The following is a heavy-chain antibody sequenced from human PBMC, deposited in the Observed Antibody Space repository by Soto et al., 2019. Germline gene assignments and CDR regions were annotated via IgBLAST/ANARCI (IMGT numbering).Heavy chain of an antibody. CDR3: AKDPRITMIVVVIPYYFDY. CDR2: ISGSGGST. V-gene: IGHV3-23*01. CDR1: GFTFSSYA. J-gene: IGHJ4*02. Sequence: EVQLLESGGGLVQPGGSLGLSCAASGFTFSSYAMSWVRQAPGKGLEWVSAISGSGGSTYYADSVKGRFTISRDNSKNTLYLQMNSLRAEDTAVYYCAKDPRITMIVVVIPYYFDYWGQGTLVTVSS. D-gene: IGHD3-22*01.